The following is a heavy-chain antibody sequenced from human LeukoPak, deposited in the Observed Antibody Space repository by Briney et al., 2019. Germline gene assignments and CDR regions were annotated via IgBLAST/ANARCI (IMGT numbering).Heavy chain of an antibody. CDR2: IYYSGST. Sequence: SETLSLTCTVSGGSISSYYWSWIRQPPGKGLEWIGYIYYSGSTNYHPSLKSRVTISLDTSKNQFSLKLSSETAADSAVYYCARLTRLSTSPDRYYLDYWGQGTLVTVSS. J-gene: IGHJ4*02. CDR3: ARLTRLSTSPDRYYLDY. CDR1: GGSISSYY. D-gene: IGHD6-6*01. V-gene: IGHV4-59*08.